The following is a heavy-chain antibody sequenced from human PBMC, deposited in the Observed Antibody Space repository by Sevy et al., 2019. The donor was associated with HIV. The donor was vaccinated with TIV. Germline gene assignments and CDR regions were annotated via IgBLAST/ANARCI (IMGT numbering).Heavy chain of an antibody. V-gene: IGHV3-15*01. J-gene: IGHJ4*02. CDR2: IKSKTDGGTT. D-gene: IGHD3-10*01. CDR1: GFTFSSYA. CDR3: TGLLWFGELPVY. Sequence: GGSLRLSCAASGFTFSSYAMSWVRQAPGKGLEWVGRIKSKTDGGTTDYAAPVKGRFTISRDDSKNTLYLQMNSLKTEDTAVYYCTGLLWFGELPVYWGQGTLVTVSS.